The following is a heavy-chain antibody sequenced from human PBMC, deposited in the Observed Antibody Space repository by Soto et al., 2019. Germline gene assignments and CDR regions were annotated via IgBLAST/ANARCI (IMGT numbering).Heavy chain of an antibody. V-gene: IGHV3-74*01. Sequence: EVQLVESGGGLVQPGGSLRLSCAASGFTFSSYWMHWVRQAPGKGLVWVSRIKSDGSSTSYADSVKGRFTISRDKAKNTLYLHMNSLRAEDTAVYYCASDQQLWRRDYWGQGTLVTVSS. J-gene: IGHJ4*02. CDR3: ASDQQLWRRDY. CDR2: IKSDGSST. D-gene: IGHD5-18*01. CDR1: GFTFSSYW.